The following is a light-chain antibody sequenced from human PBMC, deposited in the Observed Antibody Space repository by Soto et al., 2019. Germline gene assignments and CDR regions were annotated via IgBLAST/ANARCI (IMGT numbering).Light chain of an antibody. CDR3: QQDNNWAIT. Sequence: EIVMTQSPATLSVSPGERATLSCRASQSVSSNLAWYQQKPGQAPRLLIYGASTRATGIPARFSGSGSGTEFTLTISSLQSEDFAVYYCQQDNNWAITFGKGTLLE. V-gene: IGKV3-15*01. CDR1: QSVSSN. J-gene: IGKJ5*01. CDR2: GAS.